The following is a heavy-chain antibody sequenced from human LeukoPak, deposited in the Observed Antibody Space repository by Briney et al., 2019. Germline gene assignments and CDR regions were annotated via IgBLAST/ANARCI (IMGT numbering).Heavy chain of an antibody. V-gene: IGHV3-23*01. CDR3: AKVELELRRPHYYFDY. CDR1: GFTSRSHW. D-gene: IGHD1-7*01. J-gene: IGHJ4*02. Sequence: PGGSLRLSCAASGFTSRSHWMSWVRQAPGKGLEWVSAICGSGDSTYYAEAVEGRFTISRDNSKNTLYLQMNSLRAEDTAVYYCAKVELELRRPHYYFDYWGQGNLVTVSS. CDR2: ICGSGDST.